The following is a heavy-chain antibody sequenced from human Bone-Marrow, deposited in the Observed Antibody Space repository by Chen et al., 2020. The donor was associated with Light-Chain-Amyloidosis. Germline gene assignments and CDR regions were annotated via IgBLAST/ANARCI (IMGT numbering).Heavy chain of an antibody. CDR2: IYPDDSDA. CDR3: ARRRDGYNFDY. CDR1: GYTFPNYW. Sequence: EVQLEQSGPEVKKPGESLKIYCKGSGYTFPNYWIGWVRQMPGKGLEWMGVIYPDDSDARYSPSFEGQVTISADKSITTAYLQWRSLKASDTAMYYCARRRDGYNFDYWGQGTLVTVS. D-gene: IGHD5-12*01. J-gene: IGHJ4*02. V-gene: IGHV5-51*01.